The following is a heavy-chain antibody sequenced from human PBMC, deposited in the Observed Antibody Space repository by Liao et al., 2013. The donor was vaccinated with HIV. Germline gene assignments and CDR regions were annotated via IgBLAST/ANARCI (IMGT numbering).Heavy chain of an antibody. CDR1: GGSFSGYY. V-gene: IGHV4-34*01. CDR3: ARGTTAKGFDP. Sequence: QVQLQQWGAGLLKPSETLSLTCAVYGGSFSGYYWSWIRQPPGKGLEWIGEINHSGSTNYNPSLKSRVTISVDTSKNQFSLKLSSVTAADTAVFYCARGTTAKGFDPWGQGTLVTVSS. CDR2: INHSGST. J-gene: IGHJ5*02. D-gene: IGHD4-11*01.